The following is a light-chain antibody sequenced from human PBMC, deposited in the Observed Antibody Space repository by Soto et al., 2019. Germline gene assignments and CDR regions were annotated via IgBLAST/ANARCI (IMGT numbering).Light chain of an antibody. CDR3: FLSGSGAWV. V-gene: IGLV7-46*01. Sequence: QAVVTQEPSVTVSPGETVALTCGSTTGPVTSGHYPYWLQQKPGQAPRTLISDTTIRYAWTPARFSGSLLGDKAALTLSGAQPEDEADYYCFLSGSGAWVFGGGTKLTVL. J-gene: IGLJ3*02. CDR2: DTT. CDR1: TGPVTSGHY.